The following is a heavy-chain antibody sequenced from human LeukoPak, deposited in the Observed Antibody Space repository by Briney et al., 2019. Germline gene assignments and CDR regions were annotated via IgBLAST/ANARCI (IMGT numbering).Heavy chain of an antibody. CDR1: GFTFSSYG. J-gene: IGHJ6*03. CDR3: ARRQSQWVTYGTYYYYMDV. V-gene: IGHV3-23*01. CDR2: ITGSGGGI. D-gene: IGHD1-26*01. Sequence: GGSLRLSCGASGFTFSSYGMNWVRQAPGKGLEWVSGITGSGGGIYYADSVNGRFTISRNNAKNTLYLQMNSLRAEDTAVYYCARRQSQWVTYGTYYYYMDVWGKGTTVTISS.